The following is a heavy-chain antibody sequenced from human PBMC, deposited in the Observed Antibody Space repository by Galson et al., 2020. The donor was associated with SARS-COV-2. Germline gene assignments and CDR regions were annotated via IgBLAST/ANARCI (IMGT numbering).Heavy chain of an antibody. J-gene: IGHJ3*02. D-gene: IGHD2-15*01. CDR1: GFTVSSNY. V-gene: IGHV3-53*01. CDR3: ARGTVVTVPLLSDAFDI. CDR2: IYSGGST. Sequence: GESLKISCAASGFTVSSNYMSWVRQAPGKGLEWVSVIYSGGSTYYADSVKGGFTISRDNSKNTLYLQMNSLRAEDTAVYYCARGTVVTVPLLSDAFDIWGQGTMVTVSS.